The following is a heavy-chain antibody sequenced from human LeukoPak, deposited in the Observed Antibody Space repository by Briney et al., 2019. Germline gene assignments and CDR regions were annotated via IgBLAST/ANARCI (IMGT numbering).Heavy chain of an antibody. Sequence: SQTLSLTCTVSGGSISSGDYYWSWIRQPPGKGLEWIGYIYYSGSTYYNPSLKSRVTISVDTSKNQFSLKLSSVTAADTAVYYCARESGSNGFPVDYWGQGTLVTVSS. V-gene: IGHV4-30-4*08. J-gene: IGHJ4*02. D-gene: IGHD2-8*01. CDR2: IYYSGST. CDR1: GGSISSGDYY. CDR3: ARESGSNGFPVDY.